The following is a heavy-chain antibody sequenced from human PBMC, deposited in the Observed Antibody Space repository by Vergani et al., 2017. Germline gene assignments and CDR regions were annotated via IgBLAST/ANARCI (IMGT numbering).Heavy chain of an antibody. CDR2: IDHTGRP. CDR3: ARVNTETNGHLYYYYDMDV. V-gene: IGHV4-34*01. Sequence: QVQLQQWGGGLLKPSETLSLTCVVNGGSLTSYHWTWIRQSPGEGLEWVGDIDHTGRPDYNPSLKSRLTMSVDKSRNQFSLTLNSVTATDTAIYFCARVNTETNGHLYYYYDMDVWGQGTAVTVS. J-gene: IGHJ6*02. CDR1: GGSLTSYH. D-gene: IGHD4-11*01.